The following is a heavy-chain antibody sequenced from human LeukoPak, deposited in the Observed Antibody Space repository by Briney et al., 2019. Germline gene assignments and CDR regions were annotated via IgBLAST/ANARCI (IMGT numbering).Heavy chain of an antibody. J-gene: IGHJ4*02. Sequence: GGSLRLSCAASSFTFSDYYMTWMRQAPGRGLECVAYISTGDNIIYYADSVKGRFTISRDNTKNSLYLQMNSLRAEDTAVYYCAKSRSPGFDYWGQGTLVTVSS. CDR2: ISTGDNII. V-gene: IGHV3-11*01. CDR1: SFTFSDYY. CDR3: AKSRSPGFDY.